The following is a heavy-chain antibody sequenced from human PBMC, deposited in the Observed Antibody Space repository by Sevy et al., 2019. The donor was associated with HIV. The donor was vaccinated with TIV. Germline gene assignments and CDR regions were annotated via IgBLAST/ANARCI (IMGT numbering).Heavy chain of an antibody. D-gene: IGHD2-15*01. V-gene: IGHV3-30*18. CDR1: GFTFSSYG. J-gene: IGHJ4*02. Sequence: GGSLRLSCAASGFTFSSYGMHWVRQAPGKGLEWVAVISYDGSNKYYADSVKGRITISRDNSKNTLYLQMNSLRAEDTAVYYCAKQGGSDAYFDYWGQGTLVTVSS. CDR2: ISYDGSNK. CDR3: AKQGGSDAYFDY.